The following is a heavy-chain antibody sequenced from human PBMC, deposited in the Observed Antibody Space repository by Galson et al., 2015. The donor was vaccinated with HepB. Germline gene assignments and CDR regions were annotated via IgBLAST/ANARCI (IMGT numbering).Heavy chain of an antibody. CDR2: IAYDGNNK. CDR3: ARAATKYTGSPFDY. CDR1: GFTFSSYA. Sequence: SLRLSCAASGFTFSSYAMHWVRQAPGKGLEWVADIAYDGNNKYYADSVKGRFTISRDNPKNTLYLQMSSLRAEDTAFYYCARAATKYTGSPFDYWGQGTPVTVSS. J-gene: IGHJ4*02. D-gene: IGHD6-6*01. V-gene: IGHV3-30-3*01.